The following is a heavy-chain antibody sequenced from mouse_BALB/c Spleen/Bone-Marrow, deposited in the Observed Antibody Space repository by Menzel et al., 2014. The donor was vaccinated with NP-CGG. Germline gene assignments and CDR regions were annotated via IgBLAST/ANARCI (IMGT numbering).Heavy chain of an antibody. CDR2: IRSKSNNYAT. V-gene: IGHV10-1*02. Sequence: EVQVVESGGGLVQPNGSLKLSCAASGFTFNTYAMNWVRQAPGKGLEWVARIRSKSNNYATYYADSVKDRFTISRDDSQSMLYLQMNNLKTEDTAMYYCVRQNYDYAWFAYWGQGTLVTVSA. CDR1: GFTFNTYA. CDR3: VRQNYDYAWFAY. D-gene: IGHD2-4*01. J-gene: IGHJ3*01.